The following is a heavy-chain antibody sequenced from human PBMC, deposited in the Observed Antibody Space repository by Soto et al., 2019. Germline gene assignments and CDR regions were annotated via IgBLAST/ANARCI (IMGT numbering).Heavy chain of an antibody. V-gene: IGHV3-33*01. D-gene: IGHD3-10*01. CDR3: ARDGPPRGSVINWLDT. CDR1: GFTFRSYG. Sequence: GGSLRLSCAASGFTFRSYGMHWVRQGPGKGLEWVAVIWYDGSRKYYADSVKGRFTISRDTSKNTLDLQMTSLRAEDTAVYYCARDGPPRGSVINWLDTWRQGTLVTVSS. CDR2: IWYDGSRK. J-gene: IGHJ5*01.